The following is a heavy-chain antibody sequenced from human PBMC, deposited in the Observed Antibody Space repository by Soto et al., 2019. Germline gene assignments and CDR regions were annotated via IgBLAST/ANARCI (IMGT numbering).Heavy chain of an antibody. CDR1: GGSICSGDYY. Sequence: PSESLSLTCTVSGGSICSGDYYWSWIRQPPGKGMEWIGYIYYSGSTYYNPSLKSRVTISVDTSKNQFSLKLSSVSAADTAVYYCARALAAAGRDYWGQGTLVTVSS. D-gene: IGHD6-13*01. J-gene: IGHJ4*02. CDR3: ARALAAAGRDY. CDR2: IYYSGST. V-gene: IGHV4-30-4*01.